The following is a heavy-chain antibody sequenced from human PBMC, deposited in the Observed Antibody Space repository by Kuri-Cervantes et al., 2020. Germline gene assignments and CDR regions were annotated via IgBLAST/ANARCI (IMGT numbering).Heavy chain of an antibody. Sequence: LRLPCTVSGGSISSGGYYWSWIRQHPGKGLEWIGYIYYSGSTYYNPSLKSRVTISVDTSKNQFSLKLSSVTAADTAVYYCATVISGREGEFDYWGKGTRVTVSS. D-gene: IGHD5-12*01. CDR2: IYYSGST. CDR1: GGSISSGGYY. CDR3: ATVISGREGEFDY. J-gene: IGHJ4*02. V-gene: IGHV4-31*03.